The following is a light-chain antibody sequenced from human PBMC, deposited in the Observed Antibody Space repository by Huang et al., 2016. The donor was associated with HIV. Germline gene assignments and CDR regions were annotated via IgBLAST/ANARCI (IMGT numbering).Light chain of an antibody. CDR1: QSVGSH. CDR2: DTS. J-gene: IGKJ4*01. Sequence: NLLTQYPAILSWYLGERVTLSCRASQSVGSHIAWYQQKPGQSPKLLLYDTSNRAPGTPVRFSGSGSGTDFTLTISNLESEDFAVYFCQQRSNGVTFGGGTKVELK. V-gene: IGKV3-11*01. CDR3: QQRSNGVT.